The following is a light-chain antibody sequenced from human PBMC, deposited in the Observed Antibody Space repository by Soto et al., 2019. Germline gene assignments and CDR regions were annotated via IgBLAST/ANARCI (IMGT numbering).Light chain of an antibody. V-gene: IGLV2-14*03. CDR2: DVS. CDR3: SSYTTTSTVV. CDR1: SSDVGGYNF. J-gene: IGLJ3*02. Sequence: QSVLTQPASVSGSPGQSITISCTGTSSDVGGYNFVSWYQQHPGRAPNLMLYDVSNRPLGVSDRFSGSKSGNTASLTISGLQAGDEADYYCSSYTTTSTVVFGGGTKVTVL.